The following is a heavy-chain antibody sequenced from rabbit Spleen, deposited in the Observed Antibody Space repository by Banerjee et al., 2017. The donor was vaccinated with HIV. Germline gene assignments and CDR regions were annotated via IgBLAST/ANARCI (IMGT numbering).Heavy chain of an antibody. J-gene: IGHJ4*01. V-gene: IGHV1S45*01. D-gene: IGHD4-2*01. Sequence: QEQLEESGGGLVKPGGTLTLTCTASGFSFSSDYWIYWVRQAPGKGLEWIACIDTGDTATYYATWAKGRFTISKTSSTTVTLQMTSLTAADTAIYFCATDYAGDANYEYGVFNLWGQGTLVTVS. CDR1: GFSFSSDYW. CDR3: ATDYAGDANYEYGVFNL. CDR2: IDTGDTAT.